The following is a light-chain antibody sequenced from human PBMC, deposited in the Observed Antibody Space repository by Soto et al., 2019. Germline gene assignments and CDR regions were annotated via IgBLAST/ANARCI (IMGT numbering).Light chain of an antibody. V-gene: IGKV1-16*02. J-gene: IGKJ4*01. Sequence: DIQMTQSPSSLSASVGDTVTITCRASQGIYNFLAWFQQKPGKAPKSLIYDASTLQSGVTSKFSGSGSESDFTLTINSLQPEDFATYYCQQYHSYPVTFGGGTKVEIK. CDR2: DAS. CDR1: QGIYNF. CDR3: QQYHSYPVT.